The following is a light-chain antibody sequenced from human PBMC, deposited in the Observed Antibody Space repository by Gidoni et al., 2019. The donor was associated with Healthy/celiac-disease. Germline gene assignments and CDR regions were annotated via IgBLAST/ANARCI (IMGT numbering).Light chain of an antibody. CDR3: QVWDSSSDHHVV. Sequence: HVLPQPPAVSVAPGQTARITFGGHNLGSKSVRWYRQKPGQAPVLVVYDDSDRPSGIPERFSGSNSGNTATLTISRVEAGDEADYYCQVWDSSSDHHVVFGGGTKLTVL. V-gene: IGLV3-21*02. J-gene: IGLJ2*01. CDR1: NLGSKS. CDR2: DDS.